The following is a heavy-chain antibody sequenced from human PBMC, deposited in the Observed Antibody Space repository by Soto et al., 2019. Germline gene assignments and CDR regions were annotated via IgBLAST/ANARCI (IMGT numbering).Heavy chain of an antibody. CDR2: IDPSDSYT. V-gene: IGHV5-10-1*01. CDR3: ARHRGPPICEMEV. D-gene: IGHD6-25*01. CDR1: GYSFTIYW. Sequence: GESLKISCKGSGYSFTIYWISWVRQMPGKGLEWMGRIDPSDSYTNYSPSFQGHVTISADKSISTAYLQWSSLKATDTAMYYGARHRGPPICEMEVGDQGTTLTVSS. J-gene: IGHJ6*02.